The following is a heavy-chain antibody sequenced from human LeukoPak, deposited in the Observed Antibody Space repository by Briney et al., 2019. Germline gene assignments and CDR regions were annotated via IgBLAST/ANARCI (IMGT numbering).Heavy chain of an antibody. D-gene: IGHD6-19*01. J-gene: IGHJ3*02. CDR2: IKQDESEK. CDR3: ARGQEQWLAHAFDI. V-gene: IGHV3-7*01. Sequence: GGSLRLSCAASGFTFSSYWMSWVRQAPGKGLEWVANIKQDESEKYYVDSVKGRFTISRDNAKNSLYLQMNSLRAEDTAVYYCARGQEQWLAHAFDIWGQGTMVTVSS. CDR1: GFTFSSYW.